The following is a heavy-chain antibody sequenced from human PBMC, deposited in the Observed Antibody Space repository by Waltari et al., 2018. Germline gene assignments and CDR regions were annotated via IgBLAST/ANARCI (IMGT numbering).Heavy chain of an antibody. Sequence: QVQLQESGPGLVKPSETLSLTCPVSGYSISSGYYWGWIRQPPGKGLEWIGSIYHSGSTYYNPSLKSRVTISVDTSKNQFSLKLSSVTAADTAVYYCARVGITMVQGVGYYFDYWGQGTLVTVSS. CDR3: ARVGITMVQGVGYYFDY. D-gene: IGHD3-10*01. V-gene: IGHV4-38-2*02. CDR2: IYHSGST. J-gene: IGHJ4*02. CDR1: GYSISSGYY.